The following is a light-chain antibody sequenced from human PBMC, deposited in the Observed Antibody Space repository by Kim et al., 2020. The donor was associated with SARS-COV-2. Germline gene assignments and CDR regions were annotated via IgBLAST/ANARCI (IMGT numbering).Light chain of an antibody. CDR1: QYITRR. J-gene: IGKJ1*01. V-gene: IGKV1-5*03. CDR3: QQYDTYPWT. CDR2: KAS. Sequence: GDRVTITCRASQYITRRLAWYQPKPGKAPKVLISKASTLESGVPSTFSGSGSGTDFTLTISSLQPDDFATYYCQQYDTYPWTFGQGTKVEIK.